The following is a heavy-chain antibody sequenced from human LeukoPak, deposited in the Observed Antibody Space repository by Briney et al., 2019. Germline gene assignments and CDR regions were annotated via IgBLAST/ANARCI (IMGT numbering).Heavy chain of an antibody. CDR2: ISYDGSNK. J-gene: IGHJ3*02. D-gene: IGHD3-10*01. V-gene: IGHV3-30*18. CDR1: GFTFSSYG. Sequence: GGSLRLSCAASGFTFSSYGMHWVRQAPGKGLEWVAVISYDGSNKYYADSVKGRFTISRDNSKNTLYLQMNSLRAEDTAVYYCAKVYKGFGLRLGAFDIWGQGTMVTVSS. CDR3: AKVYKGFGLRLGAFDI.